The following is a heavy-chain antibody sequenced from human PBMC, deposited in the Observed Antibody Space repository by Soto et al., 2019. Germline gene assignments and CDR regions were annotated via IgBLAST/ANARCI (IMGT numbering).Heavy chain of an antibody. CDR2: VSHDGRNT. Sequence: VQLVESGGGVVQPGRSLRLSCAASGFTFSDYAMHWVRQAPGKGLEWVAVVSHDGRNTHYADSVKGRFTISRDSSKNTVSLEMTSLRAEDTGVYYCAKGGRQWLVTSDFNYWGQGPLVTVSS. CDR3: AKGGRQWLVTSDFNY. V-gene: IGHV3-30*18. J-gene: IGHJ4*02. D-gene: IGHD6-19*01. CDR1: GFTFSDYA.